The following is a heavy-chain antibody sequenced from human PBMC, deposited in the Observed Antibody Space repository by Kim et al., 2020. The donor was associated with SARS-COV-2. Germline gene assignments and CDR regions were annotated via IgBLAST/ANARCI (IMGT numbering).Heavy chain of an antibody. J-gene: IGHJ4*02. D-gene: IGHD1-1*01. V-gene: IGHV3-74*01. CDR2: INPDGSIT. CDR3: VRGMNNAVGLDY. CDR1: EFSLSNYW. Sequence: GGSLRLSCAASEFSLSNYWMHWVRQAPGKGLVWVSPINPDGSITNYGDSVKGRFTISRDNAKNTLYLQMNSLRAEDTALYYCVRGMNNAVGLDYRGQGTLVTVSS.